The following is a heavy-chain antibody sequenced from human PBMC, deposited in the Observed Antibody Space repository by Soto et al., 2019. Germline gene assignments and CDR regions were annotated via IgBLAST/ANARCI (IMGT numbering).Heavy chain of an antibody. CDR3: VCGGQWLDHYFDY. CDR2: IWYDGSNK. J-gene: IGHJ4*02. D-gene: IGHD6-19*01. Sequence: QVQLVESGGGVVQPGRSLRLSCAASGFTFSSYGMHWVRQAPGKGLEWVAVIWYDGSNKYYADSVKGRFTISRDNSKNTLYLQMNSLRAEDTAVYYCVCGGQWLDHYFDYWGQGTLVTVSS. V-gene: IGHV3-33*01. CDR1: GFTFSSYG.